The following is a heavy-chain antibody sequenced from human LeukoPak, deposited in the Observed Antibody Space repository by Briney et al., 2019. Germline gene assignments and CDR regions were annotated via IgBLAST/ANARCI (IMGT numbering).Heavy chain of an antibody. CDR2: INPNSGGT. J-gene: IGHJ4*02. CDR1: GYTFTGYY. D-gene: IGHD1-26*01. Sequence: ASVKVSCKASGYTFTGYYMHWVRQAPGQGLEWMGWINPNSGGTNYAQKFQGRVTMTTDTSTSTAYMELRSLRSDDTAVYYCARVGTMITSGSYCAYWGQGTLVTVSS. CDR3: ARVGTMITSGSYCAY. V-gene: IGHV1-2*02.